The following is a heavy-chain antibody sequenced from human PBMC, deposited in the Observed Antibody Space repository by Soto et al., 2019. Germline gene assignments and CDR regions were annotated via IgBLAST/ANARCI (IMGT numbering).Heavy chain of an antibody. CDR2: IYYSGST. CDR3: ARHHPGADYYYYYYGMDV. V-gene: IGHV4-39*01. Sequence: SETLSLTCTVSGGSISSSSYYWGWIRQPPGKGLEWIGSIYYSGSTYYNPSLKSRVTISVDTSKNQFSLKLSSVTAAETAVYYCARHHPGADYYYYYYGMDVWGQGTTVTVSS. J-gene: IGHJ6*02. CDR1: GGSISSSSYY.